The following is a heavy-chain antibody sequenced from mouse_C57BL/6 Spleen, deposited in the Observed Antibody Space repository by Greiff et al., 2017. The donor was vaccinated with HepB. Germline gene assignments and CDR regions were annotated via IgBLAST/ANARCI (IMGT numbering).Heavy chain of an antibody. CDR3: AREGNGYYESAMDY. CDR2: ISDGGSYT. D-gene: IGHD2-3*01. CDR1: GFTFSSYA. V-gene: IGHV5-4*01. Sequence: EVQGVESGGGLVKPGGSLKLSCAASGFTFSSYAMSWVRQTPEKRLEWVATISDGGSYTYYPDNVKGRFTISRDNAKNNLYLQMSHLKSEDTAMYYCAREGNGYYESAMDYWGQGTSVTVSS. J-gene: IGHJ4*01.